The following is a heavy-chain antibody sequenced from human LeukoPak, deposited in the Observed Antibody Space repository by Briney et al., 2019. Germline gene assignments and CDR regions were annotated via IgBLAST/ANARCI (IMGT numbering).Heavy chain of an antibody. CDR2: INHSGST. D-gene: IGHD1-26*01. J-gene: IGHJ4*02. V-gene: IGHV4-34*01. Sequence: PSETLSLTCAVYGVSFSGYYWSWIRQPPGKGLEWIAEINHSGSTNYNPSFKSRVTISVDTTKNQFSLKLSSVTGADTAVYYCARRPPYSGSYFDYWGQGTLVTVSS. CDR3: ARRPPYSGSYFDY. CDR1: GVSFSGYY.